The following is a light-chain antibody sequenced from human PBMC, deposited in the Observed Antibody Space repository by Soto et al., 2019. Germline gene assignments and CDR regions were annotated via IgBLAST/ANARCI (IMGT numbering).Light chain of an antibody. CDR2: DVT. CDR3: TSYTSDSSVI. CDR1: SSDIGGYRY. Sequence: QSALTQPASVSGSPGQSVTISCTGNSSDIGGYRYVSWYQQRPGKAPKLMIHDVTNRPSGVSDRFSGSKSGNTASLTISGLQAEDEADYYCTSYTSDSSVIFGGGTKLTVL. J-gene: IGLJ2*01. V-gene: IGLV2-14*03.